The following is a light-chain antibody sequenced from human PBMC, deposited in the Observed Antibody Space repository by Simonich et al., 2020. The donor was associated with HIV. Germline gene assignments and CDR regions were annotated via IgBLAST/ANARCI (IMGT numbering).Light chain of an antibody. CDR2: LNSDGSH. J-gene: IGLJ3*02. CDR3: QTWGTGIWV. Sequence: QLVLTQSPSASASLGASVKLTCTLSSGHSSYAIAWHQQQPEKGPRYLMKLNSDGSHSKGDGIPGRFSGSSSGAERYLTISSLQSEEEADYYCQTWGTGIWVFGGGTKLTVL. CDR1: SGHSSYA. V-gene: IGLV4-69*01.